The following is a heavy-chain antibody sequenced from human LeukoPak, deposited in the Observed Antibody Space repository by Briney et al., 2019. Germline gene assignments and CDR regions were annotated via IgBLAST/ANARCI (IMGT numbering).Heavy chain of an antibody. CDR1: GYTFTSYG. J-gene: IGHJ4*02. CDR3: ARARKYSSSWYYFDF. Sequence: ASVKVSCKTSGYTFTSYGISWVRLAPGQGLEWMGWISAYNGNTNYAQKLQGRVTMTTDTSTSTAYMELRSLRSDDTAVYYCARARKYSSSWYYFDFWGQGTLVTVSS. D-gene: IGHD6-13*01. CDR2: ISAYNGNT. V-gene: IGHV1-18*01.